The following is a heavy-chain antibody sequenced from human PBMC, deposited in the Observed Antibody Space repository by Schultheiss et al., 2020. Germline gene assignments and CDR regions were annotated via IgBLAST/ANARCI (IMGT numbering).Heavy chain of an antibody. CDR3: ARDSTVTRYYYMDV. CDR2: IWYDGSNK. J-gene: IGHJ6*03. D-gene: IGHD4-17*01. V-gene: IGHV3-33*08. Sequence: GGSLRLSCAASGFTFSSYGMHWVRQAPGKGLEWVAVIWYDGSNKYYADSVKGRFTISRDNSKNTLYLQMNSLRAEDTAVYYCARDSTVTRYYYMDVWGKGTTVNVSS. CDR1: GFTFSSYG.